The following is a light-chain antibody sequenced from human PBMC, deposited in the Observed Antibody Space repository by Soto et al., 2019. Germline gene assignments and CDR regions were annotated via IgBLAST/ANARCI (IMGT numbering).Light chain of an antibody. Sequence: IHKTQSPNSLSASVGDRVTITCRASQSISRYLNWYQHKPGKAPNLMIYAASSLQSGVPSRFSGSGSGTDFTLTISGLQPEDYATYDCQYSYRLCTFAQGPNVDIK. V-gene: IGKV1-39*01. CDR1: QSISRY. CDR2: AAS. J-gene: IGKJ1*01. CDR3: QYSYRLCT.